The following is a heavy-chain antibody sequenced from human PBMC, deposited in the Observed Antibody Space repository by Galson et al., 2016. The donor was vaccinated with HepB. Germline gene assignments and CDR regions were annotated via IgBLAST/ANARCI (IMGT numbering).Heavy chain of an antibody. CDR2: ISAYSGTT. V-gene: IGHV1-18*01. CDR1: GYTFSRHG. D-gene: IGHD6-19*01. Sequence: SVKVSCKASGYTFSRHGISWVRQAPGQGLEWMGWISAYSGTTEYARKFQGRVTMTTDMATSTAYMDLTNLRSDDTARYFCSKDVPASGWSHCSLNGMDVWGQGTTVIVSS. J-gene: IGHJ6*02. CDR3: SKDVPASGWSHCSLNGMDV.